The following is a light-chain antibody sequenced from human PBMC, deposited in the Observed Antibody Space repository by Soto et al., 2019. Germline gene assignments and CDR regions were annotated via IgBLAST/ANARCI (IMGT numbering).Light chain of an antibody. CDR1: QSILYTSNSKNY. Sequence: DIVLTQSPDSLAVSLGGRATINCKSSQSILYTSNSKNYLSWYQQKPGQPPKLLLYWASTRDSGVPDRFSGSGSGTDFTLTISSLQAEDVAVYYCRQYYTTPHTFGQGTKLEIK. CDR2: WAS. J-gene: IGKJ2*01. V-gene: IGKV4-1*01. CDR3: RQYYTTPHT.